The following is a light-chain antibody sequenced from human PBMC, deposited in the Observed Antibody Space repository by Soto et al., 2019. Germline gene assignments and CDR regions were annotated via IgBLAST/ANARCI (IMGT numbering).Light chain of an antibody. CDR2: SNT. CDR1: RPTTGAGSD. Sequence: QSLLTQPPSVSGAPGQRVTISCTGTRPTTGAGSDVHWYQQHPGTAPKYLIYSNTNRPSPVPDRFSGSRSGTSASLAISGLQAEDEADYFCQSFDTSLRGWVFGGGTKLTVL. V-gene: IGLV1-40*01. CDR3: QSFDTSLRGWV. J-gene: IGLJ3*02.